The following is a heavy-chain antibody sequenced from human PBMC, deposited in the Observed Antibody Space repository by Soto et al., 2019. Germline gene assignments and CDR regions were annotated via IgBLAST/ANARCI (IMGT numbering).Heavy chain of an antibody. CDR3: ARGYYYVSGSFS. Sequence: QVQLVQSGAEVKKPGSSVKVSCQSSGGTFNSYAFTWVRQAPGQGLEWMGGIMPIFGTPSYAQNFQGRLTISADESTSTAYMELSSLRSGDTAVYYCARGYYYVSGSFSWGQGTRVTVSS. V-gene: IGHV1-69*01. CDR1: GGTFNSYA. CDR2: IMPIFGTP. D-gene: IGHD3-10*01. J-gene: IGHJ4*02.